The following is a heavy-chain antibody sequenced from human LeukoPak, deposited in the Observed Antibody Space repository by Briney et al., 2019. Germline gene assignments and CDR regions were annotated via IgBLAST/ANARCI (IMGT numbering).Heavy chain of an antibody. CDR2: IIPILGIA. J-gene: IGHJ4*02. CDR3: ARLPTPRYCSGGSCYGADIDY. Sequence: ASVKVSCKASGGTFSSYAISWVRQAPGQGLEWMGRIIPILGIANYAQKFQGRVTITADKSTSTAYMELSSLRSEDTAVYYCARLPTPRYCSGGSCYGADIDYWGQGTLVTVSS. V-gene: IGHV1-69*04. CDR1: GGTFSSYA. D-gene: IGHD2-15*01.